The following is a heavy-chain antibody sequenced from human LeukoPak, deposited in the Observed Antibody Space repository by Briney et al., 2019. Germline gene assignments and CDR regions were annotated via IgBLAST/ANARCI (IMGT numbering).Heavy chain of an antibody. J-gene: IGHJ4*02. CDR2: IYYDGST. D-gene: IGHD1-26*01. Sequence: SETLSLTCTVSGGSISSSSYYRGWARQPPGKGLEWIGSIYYDGSTHHNPSLKSRVTISADTSKNQYSLRLSSVTAADTAVYYCAIDSGDHRVVYWGQGTLVTVSS. CDR1: GGSISSSSYY. V-gene: IGHV4-39*01. CDR3: AIDSGDHRVVY.